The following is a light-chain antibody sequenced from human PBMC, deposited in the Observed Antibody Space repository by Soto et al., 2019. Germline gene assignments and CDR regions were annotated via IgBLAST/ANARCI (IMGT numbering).Light chain of an antibody. Sequence: QSALTQPPSATGSPGQSVTISCTGTSSDVGGDYYFSWYQQHPGKAPKLMIYEVSKRPSVVPDRFSGSKSGNTASLTVSGLHAEDEADYYCSSYAGSNNLVFGGGTKLTVL. CDR1: SSDVGGDYY. CDR2: EVS. CDR3: SSYAGSNNLV. V-gene: IGLV2-8*01. J-gene: IGLJ2*01.